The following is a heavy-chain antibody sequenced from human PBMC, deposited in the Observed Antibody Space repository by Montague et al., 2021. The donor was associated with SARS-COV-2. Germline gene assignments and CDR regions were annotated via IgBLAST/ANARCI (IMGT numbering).Heavy chain of an antibody. Sequence: SETLSLTCTVSGGSISSSSYYWVWIRQPPGKGLEWIGSIYYSGSNYYNPSLKSRVTIYVDTSKNQFSLKLSSVTAADTAVYYCVIHERQWLLLDPYYFDYWGQGTPVTVSS. D-gene: IGHD5-12*01. V-gene: IGHV4-39*01. CDR3: VIHERQWLLLDPYYFDY. CDR2: IYYSGSN. CDR1: GGSISSSSYY. J-gene: IGHJ4*02.